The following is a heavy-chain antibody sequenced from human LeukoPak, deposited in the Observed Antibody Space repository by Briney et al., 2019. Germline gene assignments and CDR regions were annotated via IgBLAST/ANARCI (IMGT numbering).Heavy chain of an antibody. V-gene: IGHV1-69*05. CDR3: ARAAYIDFWSEHNYFGP. CDR1: GGTFSYTA. J-gene: IGHJ5*02. Sequence: ASVKVSCKASGGTFSYTAISWVRQAPGQGLEWMGGIIPLFGTTNYAQKFQGRVTISKNGSATTAYMELSGLRYDDTAMYYCARAAYIDFWSEHNYFGPWGQGSLVTVSS. CDR2: IIPLFGTT. D-gene: IGHD3-3*01.